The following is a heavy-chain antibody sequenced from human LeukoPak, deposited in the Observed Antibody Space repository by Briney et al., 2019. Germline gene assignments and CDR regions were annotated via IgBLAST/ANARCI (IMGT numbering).Heavy chain of an antibody. CDR2: IVVGSGNT. CDR1: GFTFTSSA. J-gene: IGHJ6*03. D-gene: IGHD6-13*01. V-gene: IGHV1-58*02. CDR3: ARDGPRIAATHNQGYYYYYYMDV. Sequence: RASVKVSCKASGFTFTSSAMQWVRQARGQRLEWIGWIVVGSGNTNYAQKFQERVTITRDMSTSTAYMELSRLRSDDTAVYYCARDGPRIAATHNQGYYYYYYMDVWGKGTTVTVSS.